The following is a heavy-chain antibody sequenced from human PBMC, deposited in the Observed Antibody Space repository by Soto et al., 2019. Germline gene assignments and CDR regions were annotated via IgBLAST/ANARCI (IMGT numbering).Heavy chain of an antibody. CDR1: GFTFSSYA. V-gene: IGHV3-23*01. Sequence: GGSLRLSCAASGFTFSSYAMSWVRQAPGKGLEWVSAISGSGGSTYYADSVKGRFTISRDNSKNTLYLQMNSLRAEDTAVYYCAKDQGGYDHVEYFDYWGQGTLVTVSS. J-gene: IGHJ4*02. CDR3: AKDQGGYDHVEYFDY. CDR2: ISGSGGST. D-gene: IGHD5-12*01.